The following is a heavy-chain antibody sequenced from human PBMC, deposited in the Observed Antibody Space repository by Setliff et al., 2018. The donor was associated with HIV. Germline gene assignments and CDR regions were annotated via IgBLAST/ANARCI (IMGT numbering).Heavy chain of an antibody. CDR2: IKRKGDGGTT. Sequence: GVLRLSCAASEFNFNDAWMSWVRQAPGKGLEWVGRIKRKGDGGTTDYAALVKGRFTISRDDSINTLYLQMNSLKTEDTAVYYCTTEDPWLRFGHWGQGTLVTVSS. J-gene: IGHJ5*02. V-gene: IGHV3-15*01. CDR1: EFNFNDAW. D-gene: IGHD5-12*01. CDR3: TTEDPWLRFGH.